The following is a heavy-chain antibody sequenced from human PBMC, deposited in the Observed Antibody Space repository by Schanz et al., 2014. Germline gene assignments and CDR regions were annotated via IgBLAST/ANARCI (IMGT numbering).Heavy chain of an antibody. V-gene: IGHV3-48*03. J-gene: IGHJ4*02. CDR1: GFTFISYD. Sequence: EVQLVESGGGLVQPRGSLRLSCVASGFTFISYDIHWVRQAPGKGLEWVSDISDSGDSTHYADSVKGRFTISRDNAKNSLFLQMNSLSAEDTAVYYCAKVAPAATYLDSWGLGTLVTVSS. CDR3: AKVAPAATYLDS. D-gene: IGHD2-2*01. CDR2: ISDSGDST.